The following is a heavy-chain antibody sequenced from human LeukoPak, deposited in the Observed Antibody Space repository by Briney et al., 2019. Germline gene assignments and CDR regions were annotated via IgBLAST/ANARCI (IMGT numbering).Heavy chain of an antibody. D-gene: IGHD3-22*01. V-gene: IGHV3-30*02. CDR3: AKRGVVIRVILVGFHKEAYYFDS. CDR1: GFTFSSYG. Sequence: GGSLRLSCAASGFTFSSYGMHWVRQAPGNADSVKGRFTISRDNSKNTLYLQMNSLRAEDTAVYFCAKRGVVIRVILVGFHKEAYYFDSWGQGVLVTVSS. J-gene: IGHJ4*02.